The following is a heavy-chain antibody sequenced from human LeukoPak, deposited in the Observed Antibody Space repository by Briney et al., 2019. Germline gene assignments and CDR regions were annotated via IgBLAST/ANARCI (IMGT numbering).Heavy chain of an antibody. CDR2: IYTSGST. Sequence: SETLSLTCTVSGGSISSYYWSWIRQPAGKGLEWIGRIYTSGSTNYNPSLKSRVTISVDTSKNQFSLKLSSVTAADTAVYYCARGTYYYDSSGYQTFDYWGQGTLVTVSS. CDR1: GGSISSYY. J-gene: IGHJ4*02. CDR3: ARGTYYYDSSGYQTFDY. V-gene: IGHV4-4*07. D-gene: IGHD3-22*01.